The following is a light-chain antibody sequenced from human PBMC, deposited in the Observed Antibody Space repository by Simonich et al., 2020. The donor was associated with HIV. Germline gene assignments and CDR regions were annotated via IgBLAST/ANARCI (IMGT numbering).Light chain of an antibody. J-gene: IGKJ1*01. CDR1: QSVGSN. Sequence: IVMTQSPATLSVSPGERATLSCRASQSVGSNLAWYQQKPGQAPRLLIYGASTRATGVPARFSGSGSGTEFTLTISSLQSEDFALYYCQHYNNWPRTFGQGTKVEIK. V-gene: IGKV3-15*01. CDR2: GAS. CDR3: QHYNNWPRT.